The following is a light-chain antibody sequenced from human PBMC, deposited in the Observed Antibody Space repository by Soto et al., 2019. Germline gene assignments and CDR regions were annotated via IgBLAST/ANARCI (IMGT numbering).Light chain of an antibody. CDR3: QQSYSTLGT. CDR2: AAS. V-gene: IGKV1-39*01. J-gene: IGKJ1*01. Sequence: DIQMTQSPSSLSASVGDRVTITCRARQSISSYLNWYQQKPGKAPKLLIYAASSLQSGVPSRFSGSGSWTDFTLTISSLQPEDFATYYCQQSYSTLGTFGQGTKVEIK. CDR1: QSISSY.